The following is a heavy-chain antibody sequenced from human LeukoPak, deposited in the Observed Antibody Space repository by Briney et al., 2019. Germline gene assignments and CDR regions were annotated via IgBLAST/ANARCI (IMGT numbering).Heavy chain of an antibody. Sequence: GRSLRLSCTASGFTFGDYAMSWVRQAPGKGLEWVGFIRTKVYGGTIEYAASVKGRFTISRDDSKSIAYLQMNSLKTEDTAVYYCSRFDYGDYVFDYWGQGTLVTVSS. CDR1: GFTFGDYA. CDR2: IRTKVYGGTI. CDR3: SRFDYGDYVFDY. D-gene: IGHD4-17*01. J-gene: IGHJ4*02. V-gene: IGHV3-49*04.